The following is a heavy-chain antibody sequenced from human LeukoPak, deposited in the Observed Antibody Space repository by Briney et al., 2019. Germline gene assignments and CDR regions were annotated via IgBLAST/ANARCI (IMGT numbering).Heavy chain of an antibody. D-gene: IGHD2-2*01. CDR3: AREGAYCSSTSCPIDY. V-gene: IGHV3-7*01. CDR1: GFTFGNYW. Sequence: GGSLRLSCAASGFTFGNYWMNWVRQAPGEGLEWVANIKQDGSEKYYVDSVKGRFTISRDNAKNSLYLQMNSLRAEDTAVYYCAREGAYCSSTSCPIDYWGQGTMVTVSS. CDR2: IKQDGSEK. J-gene: IGHJ4*02.